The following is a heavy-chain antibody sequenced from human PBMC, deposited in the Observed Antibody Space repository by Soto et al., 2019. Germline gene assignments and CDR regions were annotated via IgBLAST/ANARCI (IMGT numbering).Heavy chain of an antibody. J-gene: IGHJ6*02. D-gene: IGHD5-12*01. CDR3: AIALGYSGYAGVDV. CDR2: ISPDNGNT. Sequence: QVQLVQSGGEVKKPGASVKVSCKASGYTFTIYGINWVRQAPGQGLEWMGWISPDNGNTNYAQKLHGRVTMPTDTSTSTAYMELRSLRSDDTAVYYCAIALGYSGYAGVDVWGQGTTVSVSS. CDR1: GYTFTIYG. V-gene: IGHV1-18*01.